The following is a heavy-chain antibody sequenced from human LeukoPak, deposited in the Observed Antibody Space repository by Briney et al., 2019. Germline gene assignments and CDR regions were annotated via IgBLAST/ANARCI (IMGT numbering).Heavy chain of an antibody. CDR1: GFTFSSYA. V-gene: IGHV3-23*01. J-gene: IGHJ4*02. Sequence: GGSLRLSCAASGFTFSSYAMSWVRKAPGKGLEWVSAISGSGVSTYYADSVKGRFTISRDNSKNTLYLQMNSLRAEDTAVYYCAKSPGHPRPQNFDYWGQGTLVTVSS. CDR2: ISGSGVST. D-gene: IGHD1-1*01. CDR3: AKSPGHPRPQNFDY.